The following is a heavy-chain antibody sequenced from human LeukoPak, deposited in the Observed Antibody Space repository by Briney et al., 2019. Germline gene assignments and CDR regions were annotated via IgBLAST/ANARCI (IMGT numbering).Heavy chain of an antibody. D-gene: IGHD5-12*01. J-gene: IGHJ4*02. Sequence: GGSLRLSCAASGFTFSRYSMNWVRQAPGKGLEWVSSISTTSRYIYYADSVQGRFAVTRDNAKNSLSLQMNSLRADDTAVYFCARGNSDYDHDYWGQGTLVTVSS. CDR1: GFTFSRYS. CDR2: ISTTSRYI. V-gene: IGHV3-21*01. CDR3: ARGNSDYDHDY.